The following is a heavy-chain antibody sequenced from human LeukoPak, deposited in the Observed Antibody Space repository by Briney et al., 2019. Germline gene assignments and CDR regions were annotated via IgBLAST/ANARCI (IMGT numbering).Heavy chain of an antibody. V-gene: IGHV4-4*07. CDR1: GGSISSYY. CDR3: ARDRNRLMYYYDGSGYSVYMDV. CDR2: IYTSGST. D-gene: IGHD3-22*01. J-gene: IGHJ6*03. Sequence: SETLSLTCTVSGGSISSYYWSWIRQPAGKGLEWIGRIYTSGSTNYNPSLKSRVTMSVDTSKNQFSLKLSSVTAADTAVYYCARDRNRLMYYYDGSGYSVYMDVWGKGTTVTVSS.